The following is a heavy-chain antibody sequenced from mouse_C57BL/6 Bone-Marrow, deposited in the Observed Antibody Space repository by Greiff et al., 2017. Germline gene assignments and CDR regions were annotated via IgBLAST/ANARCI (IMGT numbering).Heavy chain of an antibody. D-gene: IGHD2-2*01. CDR2: INPGSGGT. J-gene: IGHJ1*03. Sequence: QVQLQQSGAELVRPGTSVKVSCKASGYAFTNYLIEWVKQRPGQGLEWIGVINPGSGGTNYKEKFKGKATLTADKSSSTAYMQLSSLTSEDSAVYCCARGGLRRRDWYFDVGGTGTTVTVSS. CDR3: ARGGLRRRDWYFDV. CDR1: GYAFTNYL. V-gene: IGHV1-54*01.